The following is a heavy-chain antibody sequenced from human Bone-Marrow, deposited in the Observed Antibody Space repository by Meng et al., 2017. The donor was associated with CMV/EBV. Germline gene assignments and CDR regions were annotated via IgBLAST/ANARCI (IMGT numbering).Heavy chain of an antibody. J-gene: IGHJ4*02. D-gene: IGHD4-11*01. V-gene: IGHV4-39*07. CDR3: ARGRRVTRYRGNYFDY. Sequence: GSLRLSCTVSGGSISSSSYYWGWIRQPPGKGLEWIGSSYYSGSTYYNPSLKRRVTISVDTSKNQFSLKLSSVTAADTAVYYCARGRRVTRYRGNYFDYWGQGTRVTVSS. CDR1: GGSISSSSYY. CDR2: SYYSGST.